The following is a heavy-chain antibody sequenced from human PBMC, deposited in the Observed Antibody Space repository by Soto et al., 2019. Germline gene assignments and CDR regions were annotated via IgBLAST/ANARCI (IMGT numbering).Heavy chain of an antibody. J-gene: IGHJ3*02. CDR3: ARVQTDWLTDALDI. CDR2: MSPYTGNT. V-gene: IGHV1-18*01. Sequence: HVPLVQSGAEVKKPGASLKVSCKASGYTFISYGVNWVRQAPGQGLEWLGWMSPYTGNTQYAQKFQGRITMTTDTPTSTVYMVLRSLRTDATAVFNCARVQTDWLTDALDIWGQGTTVIVSS. D-gene: IGHD2-21*01. CDR1: GYTFISYG.